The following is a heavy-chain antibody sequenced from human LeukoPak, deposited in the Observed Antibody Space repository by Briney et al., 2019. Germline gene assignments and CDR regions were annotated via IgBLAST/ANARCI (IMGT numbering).Heavy chain of an antibody. CDR3: ASRSKWEHIDY. CDR2: IYYSGST. CDR1: GGSISSYY. V-gene: IGHV4-59*01. J-gene: IGHJ4*02. Sequence: SETLSLTCTVSGGSISSYYWSWIRQPPGKGLEWIGYIYYSGSTSYNPSLKSRVTISVDTSKNQFSLKLSSVTAADTAVYYCASRSKWEHIDYWGQGTLVTVSS. D-gene: IGHD1-26*01.